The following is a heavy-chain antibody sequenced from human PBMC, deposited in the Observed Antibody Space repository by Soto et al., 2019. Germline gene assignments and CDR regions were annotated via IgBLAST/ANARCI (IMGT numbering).Heavy chain of an antibody. D-gene: IGHD3-10*01. CDR2: IYYSGST. V-gene: IGHV4-59*01. CDR1: GGSISSYY. Sequence: LSLTCTVSGGSISSYYWSWIRQPPGKGLEWIGYIYYSGSTNYNPSLKSRVTISVDTSKNQFSLKLSSVTAADTAVYYCATDYIIRGVIITIGYWGQGTLVTVSS. J-gene: IGHJ4*02. CDR3: ATDYIIRGVIITIGY.